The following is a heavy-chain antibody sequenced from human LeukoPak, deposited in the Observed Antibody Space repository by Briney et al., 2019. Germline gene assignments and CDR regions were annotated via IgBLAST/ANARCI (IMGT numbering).Heavy chain of an antibody. CDR2: ILHDGSDK. CDR1: GFFFSTYT. V-gene: IGHV3-30*04. D-gene: IGHD6-19*01. Sequence: GGSLRLSCAASGFFFSTYTMDWVRQAPGKGLEWVVLILHDGSDKNYADSVKGRFTISRDNSKNTVHLQMNSLRPEDTAVYYCVRDGMAGTPNAFDMWGQGTMVTVSS. J-gene: IGHJ3*02. CDR3: VRDGMAGTPNAFDM.